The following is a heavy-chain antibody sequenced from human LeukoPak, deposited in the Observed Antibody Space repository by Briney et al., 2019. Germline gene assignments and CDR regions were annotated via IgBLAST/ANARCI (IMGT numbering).Heavy chain of an antibody. CDR3: ARDYQEQWLVSSYFDY. CDR2: ISYDGSNK. CDR1: GLTFSSYA. Sequence: TGGSLRLSCAASGLTFSSYAMHWVRQAPGKGLEWVAVISYDGSNKYYADSVKGRFTISRDNSKNTLYLQMNSLRAEDTAVYYCARDYQEQWLVSSYFDYRGQGTLVTVSS. J-gene: IGHJ4*02. V-gene: IGHV3-30-3*01. D-gene: IGHD6-19*01.